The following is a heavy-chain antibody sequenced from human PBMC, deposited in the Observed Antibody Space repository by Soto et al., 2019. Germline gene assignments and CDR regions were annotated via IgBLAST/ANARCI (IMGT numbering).Heavy chain of an antibody. CDR3: AKTHDTSGYTFDS. CDR1: GFKFSSHA. D-gene: IGHD3-3*01. Sequence: WGSLRLSCVASGFKFSSHALTWVRQAPGKGLEWVAAISGSGGSTFYADSVKGRFTVSRDNFMNTLYLEMNSLRVDDTAVYYCAKTHDTSGYTFDSWGQGTLVTVSS. J-gene: IGHJ4*02. V-gene: IGHV3-23*01. CDR2: ISGSGGST.